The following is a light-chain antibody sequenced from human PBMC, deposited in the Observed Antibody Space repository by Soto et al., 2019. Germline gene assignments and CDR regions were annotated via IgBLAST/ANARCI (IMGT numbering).Light chain of an antibody. Sequence: DIQMTQSPSTLSASVGDRVTITCRASQSIKNWLAWYQQKPGEAPKLLIYKASTLESGVPSRFSGTGSGTEFTLTINGLQPDDFATYYCQQYSSYSPITFGQGTRLEIK. J-gene: IGKJ5*01. V-gene: IGKV1-5*03. CDR2: KAS. CDR1: QSIKNW. CDR3: QQYSSYSPIT.